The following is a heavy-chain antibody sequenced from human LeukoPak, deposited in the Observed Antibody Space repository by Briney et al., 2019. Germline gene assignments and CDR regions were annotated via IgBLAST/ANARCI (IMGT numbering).Heavy chain of an antibody. V-gene: IGHV3-33*08. J-gene: IGHJ4*02. CDR1: GFTFDDYG. CDR2: IWYDGSNK. CDR3: ARSYYYDSSHTVDY. Sequence: GSLRLSCAASGFTFDDYGMSWVRQAPGKGLEWVAVIWYDGSNKYYADSVKGRFTISRDNSKNTLYLQMNSLRAEDTAVYYCARSYYYDSSHTVDYWGQGTLVTVSS. D-gene: IGHD3-22*01.